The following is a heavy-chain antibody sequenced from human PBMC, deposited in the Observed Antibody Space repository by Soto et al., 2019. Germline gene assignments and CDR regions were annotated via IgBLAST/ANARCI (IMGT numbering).Heavy chain of an antibody. J-gene: IGHJ4*02. CDR1: GGSISSGAYY. CDR3: ASTTFFGLVTPLAD. Sequence: QVQLQESGPGLVKPSQTLSLTCTVSGGSISSGAYYCNWIRQHPGKGLEWIGYIYYSGSTYYNPSLRSRVTISVHTSKNQFSLNLSSVTAADTAVYYCASTTFFGLVTPLADWGQGTLVTVSS. V-gene: IGHV4-31*03. D-gene: IGHD3-3*01. CDR2: IYYSGST.